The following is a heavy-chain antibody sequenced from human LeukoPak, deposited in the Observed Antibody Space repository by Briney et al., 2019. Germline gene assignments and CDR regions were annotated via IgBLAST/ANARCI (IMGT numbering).Heavy chain of an antibody. V-gene: IGHV1-69*04. CDR3: ARGFITMVRDNWFDP. J-gene: IGHJ5*02. Sequence: ASVKVSCKASGGTFNIFAISWVRQAPGQGLEWMGRIIPILGIANYAQKFQGRVTITADESTSTAYMELSSLRSEDTAVYYCARGFITMVRDNWFDPWGQGTLVTVSS. CDR1: GGTFNIFA. D-gene: IGHD3-10*01. CDR2: IIPILGIA.